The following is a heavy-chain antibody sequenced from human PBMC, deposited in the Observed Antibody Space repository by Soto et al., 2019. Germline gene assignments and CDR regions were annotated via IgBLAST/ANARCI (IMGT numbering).Heavy chain of an antibody. D-gene: IGHD3-10*01. V-gene: IGHV4-4*02. J-gene: IGHJ6*02. Sequence: QVQLQESGPGLVKPSRTLSLTCAVSGGSISSSNWWSWVRQPPGKGLEWIGEIYHSGSTNYNPSLKSRVTISVHKSKNQFSLKLSSVTAADTAVYYCARAPDYYGSGSSYYYYGMDVWGQGTTVTVSS. CDR1: GGSISSSNW. CDR2: IYHSGST. CDR3: ARAPDYYGSGSSYYYYGMDV.